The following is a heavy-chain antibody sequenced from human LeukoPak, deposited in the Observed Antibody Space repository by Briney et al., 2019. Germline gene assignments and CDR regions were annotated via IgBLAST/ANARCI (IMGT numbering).Heavy chain of an antibody. CDR3: ARGPTYYDYVWGSYRSRPFDY. J-gene: IGHJ4*02. D-gene: IGHD3-16*02. CDR2: INHSGST. V-gene: IGHV4-34*01. Sequence: KPSETLSLTCAVYGGSFSGYYWSWIRQPPGKGLEWIGEINHSGSTNYNPSLKSRVTISVETSKNQFSLKLSSVTAADTAVYYCARGPTYYDYVWGSYRSRPFDYWGQGTLVTVSS. CDR1: GGSFSGYY.